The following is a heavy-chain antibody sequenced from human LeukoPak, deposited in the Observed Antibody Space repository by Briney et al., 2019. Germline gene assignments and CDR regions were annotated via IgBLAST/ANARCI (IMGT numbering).Heavy chain of an antibody. CDR2: INPNSGGT. Sequence: ASVKVSCKASGYTFTGYYMHWVRQAPGQGLEWMGWINPNSGGTNYAQKFQGRVTMTRDTSISTAYMELSRLRSDDTAVYYCAREDYGDYSVHFQHWGQGTLVTVSS. CDR3: AREDYGDYSVHFQH. D-gene: IGHD4-17*01. V-gene: IGHV1-2*02. CDR1: GYTFTGYY. J-gene: IGHJ1*01.